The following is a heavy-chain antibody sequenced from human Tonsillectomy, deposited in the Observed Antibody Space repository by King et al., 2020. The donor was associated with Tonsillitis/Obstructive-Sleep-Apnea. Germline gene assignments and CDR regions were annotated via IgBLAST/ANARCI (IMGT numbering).Heavy chain of an antibody. Sequence: QLQESGPGLVKPSETLSLTCTVSGGSISSSSYYWGWISQPPAKGLVWIGSIYYSGSTYYNPSLNSQVTISLDTSKNQFSLKLSSVTAADTAVYYCARYIAAAGTFDYWGQGTLVTVSS. CDR1: GGSISSSSYY. CDR2: IYYSGST. CDR3: ARYIAAAGTFDY. V-gene: IGHV4-39*01. J-gene: IGHJ4*02. D-gene: IGHD6-13*01.